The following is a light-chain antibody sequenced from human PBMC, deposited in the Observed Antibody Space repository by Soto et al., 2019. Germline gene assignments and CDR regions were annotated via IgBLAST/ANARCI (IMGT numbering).Light chain of an antibody. J-gene: IGLJ1*01. CDR1: SSNIGRNY. CDR2: RDN. CDR3: SSYTNINTRACV. V-gene: IGLV1-47*01. Sequence: QSVLTQPPSASGTPGQRVTISCSGSSSNIGRNYVYWYQHLSGAAPKLLIYRDNRRPSGVSNRFSGSKSGNTASLTISGLQAEDEAEYYCSSYTNINTRACVFGTGTKVTVL.